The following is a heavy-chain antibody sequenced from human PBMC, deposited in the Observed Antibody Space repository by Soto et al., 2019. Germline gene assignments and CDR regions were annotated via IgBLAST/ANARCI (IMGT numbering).Heavy chain of an antibody. D-gene: IGHD2-15*01. J-gene: IGHJ6*02. Sequence: GGSLRLSCAASGLTFSSYAMHWVRRAPGKGLEWVAVISYDGSNKYYADSVKGRFTISRDNSKNTLYLQMNSLRAEDTAVYYCARVVVVAASGLDVWGQGTTVTVSS. CDR1: GLTFSSYA. CDR3: ARVVVVAASGLDV. V-gene: IGHV3-30-3*01. CDR2: ISYDGSNK.